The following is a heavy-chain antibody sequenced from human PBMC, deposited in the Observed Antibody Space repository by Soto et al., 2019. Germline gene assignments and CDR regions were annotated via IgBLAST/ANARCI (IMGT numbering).Heavy chain of an antibody. V-gene: IGHV3-23*01. CDR3: AKVGAPHYYDSSGYYYSGYYFDY. CDR2: ISGSGGST. J-gene: IGHJ4*02. D-gene: IGHD3-22*01. CDR1: GFTFSSYA. Sequence: PGGSLRLCCVPSGFTFSSYAMSWVRQAPGKGLERVSSISGSGGSTYYADSVKGRFTISRDNSKNTLYLQMNSLRAEDTAVYYCAKVGAPHYYDSSGYYYSGYYFDYWGQGTLVTVSS.